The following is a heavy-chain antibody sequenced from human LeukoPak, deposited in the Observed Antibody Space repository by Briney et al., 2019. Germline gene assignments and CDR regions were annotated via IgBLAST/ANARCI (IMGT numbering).Heavy chain of an antibody. CDR2: INHSGST. CDR3: ARAKALGYCSGSSCYPRGFDP. Sequence: PSETLSLTCAVYGGSFSGYYWSWIRQPPGKGLEWIGEINHSGSTNYNPSPKSRVTISVDTSKNQFSLKLSSVTAADTAVYYCARAKALGYCSGSSCYPRGFDPWGQGTLVTVSS. CDR1: GGSFSGYY. V-gene: IGHV4-34*01. J-gene: IGHJ5*02. D-gene: IGHD2-15*01.